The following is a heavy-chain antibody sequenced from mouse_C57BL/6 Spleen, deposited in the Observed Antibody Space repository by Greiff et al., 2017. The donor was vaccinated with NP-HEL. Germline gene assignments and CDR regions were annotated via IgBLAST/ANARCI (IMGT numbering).Heavy chain of an antibody. J-gene: IGHJ1*03. D-gene: IGHD2-3*01. CDR3: ARSGPDDGYYVGYFDV. V-gene: IGHV1-72*01. Sequence: QVQLQQPGAELVKPGASVKLSCKASGHTFTSYWMHWVKQRPGRGLEWIGRIDPNSGGTKYNEKFKSEATLTVDKPSSTAYMQLSSLTSEDSAVYYCARSGPDDGYYVGYFDVWGTGTTVTVSS. CDR1: GHTFTSYW. CDR2: IDPNSGGT.